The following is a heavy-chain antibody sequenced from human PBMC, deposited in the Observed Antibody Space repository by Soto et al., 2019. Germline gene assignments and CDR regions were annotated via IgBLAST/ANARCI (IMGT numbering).Heavy chain of an antibody. CDR3: AKAHRGYDYLDYFDY. CDR1: GFTFSSYA. CDR2: ISGSGGST. J-gene: IGHJ4*02. V-gene: IGHV3-23*01. D-gene: IGHD5-12*01. Sequence: GGSLRLSCAASGFTFSSYAMSWVRQAPGKGLEWVSAISGSGGSTYYADSVKGRFTISRDNSKNTLYLQMNSLRAEDTAVYYCAKAHRGYDYLDYFDYCGQGTLVTVSS.